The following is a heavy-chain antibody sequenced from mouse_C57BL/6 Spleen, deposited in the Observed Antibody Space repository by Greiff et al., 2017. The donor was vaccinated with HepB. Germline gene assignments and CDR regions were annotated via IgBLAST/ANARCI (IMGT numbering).Heavy chain of an antibody. CDR3: ARHYSNHYYAMDY. CDR2: IDPSDSET. CDR1: GYTFTSYW. V-gene: IGHV1-52*01. Sequence: QVHVKQSGAELVRPGSLVKLSCKASGYTFTSYWMHWVKQRPIQGLEWIGNIDPSDSETHYNQKFKDKATLTVDKSSSTAYMQLSSLTSEDSAVYYCARHYSNHYYAMDYWGQGTSVTVSS. D-gene: IGHD2-5*01. J-gene: IGHJ4*01.